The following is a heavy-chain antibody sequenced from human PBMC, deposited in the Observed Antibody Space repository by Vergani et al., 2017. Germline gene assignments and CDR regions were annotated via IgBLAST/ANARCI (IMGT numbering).Heavy chain of an antibody. CDR1: GGSITNYY. CDR3: ARGTPIIDY. D-gene: IGHD5-24*01. Sequence: QVPLQESGPGLVNPSETLSLTCSVSGGSITNYYWSWIRQAAGKGLEWIGRVSVSGSTDSKASLRSRVTMSIDTSTNQFSLKLTSVTAADTAIYYCARGTPIIDYWGQGSLVTVSS. J-gene: IGHJ4*02. V-gene: IGHV4-4*07. CDR2: VSVSGST.